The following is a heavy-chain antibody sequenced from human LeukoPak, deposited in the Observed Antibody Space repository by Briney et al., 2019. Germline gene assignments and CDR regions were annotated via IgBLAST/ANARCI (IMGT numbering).Heavy chain of an antibody. J-gene: IGHJ6*03. CDR3: ARALVGATAGRDYYYYYMDV. CDR1: GYTFTSYD. D-gene: IGHD1-26*01. CDR2: MNPNSGNT. Sequence: ASVKVSCKASGYTFTSYDINWVRQATGQGLEWMGWMNPNSGNTGYAQKFQGRVTMIRNTSISTAYMELSSLRSEDTAVYYCARALVGATAGRDYYYYYMDVWGKGTTVTVSS. V-gene: IGHV1-8*01.